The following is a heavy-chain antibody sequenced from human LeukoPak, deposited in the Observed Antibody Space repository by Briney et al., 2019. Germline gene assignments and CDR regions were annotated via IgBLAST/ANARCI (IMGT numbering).Heavy chain of an antibody. D-gene: IGHD6-19*01. V-gene: IGHV4-39*07. J-gene: IGHJ4*02. Sequence: PSETLSLTCTVSGGSISSSSYYWGWIRQPPGKGLEWIGSIYYSGSTYYNPSLKSRVTISVDTSKNQFSLKLSSVTAADTAVYYCASRSGWYVQGGFDYWGQGTLVTVSS. CDR3: ASRSGWYVQGGFDY. CDR2: IYYSGST. CDR1: GGSISSSSYY.